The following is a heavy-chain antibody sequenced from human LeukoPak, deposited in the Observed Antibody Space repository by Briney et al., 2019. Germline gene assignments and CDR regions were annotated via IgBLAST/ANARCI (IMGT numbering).Heavy chain of an antibody. CDR2: ISSSSSYI. CDR1: GFTFSSYS. J-gene: IGHJ6*03. D-gene: IGHD2-2*01. V-gene: IGHV3-21*01. CDR3: ARKISSTRLGYYYMDV. Sequence: GGSLRLSCAASGFTFSSYSMNWVRQAPGKGLEWVSSISSSSSYIYYADSVKGRFTISRDNAKNSLYLQMNSLRAEDTAVYYCARKISSTRLGYYYMDVWAKGPRSPSP.